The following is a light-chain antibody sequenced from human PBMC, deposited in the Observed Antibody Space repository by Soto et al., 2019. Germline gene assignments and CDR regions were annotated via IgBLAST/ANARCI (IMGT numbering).Light chain of an antibody. CDR3: QLENSFPIT. CDR1: HGISSW. CDR2: SAS. J-gene: IGKJ5*01. V-gene: IGKV1D-12*01. Sequence: EIQMTQTQSSVSASVGDKVTIACGASHGISSWLAWFQQKPGKAPKLLIYSASSLQRGVPSRFSGSGSGTDGTITISSLKTEDGTTYYCQLENSFPITFGQGRLPEVK.